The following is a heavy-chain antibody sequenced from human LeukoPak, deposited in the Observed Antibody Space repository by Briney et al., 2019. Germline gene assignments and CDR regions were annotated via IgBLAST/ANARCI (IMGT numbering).Heavy chain of an antibody. CDR1: GGSISSGGYY. CDR2: IYYSGST. V-gene: IGHV4-31*03. CDR3: ARHLPINRGGYYGMDV. J-gene: IGHJ6*02. Sequence: SQTLSLTCTVSGGSISSGGYYWSWIRQHPGKGLELIGYIYYSGSTYYNPSLKSRVTISVDTSKNQFSLKLSSVTAADTAVYYCARHLPINRGGYYGMDVWGQGTTVTVSS. D-gene: IGHD3-10*01.